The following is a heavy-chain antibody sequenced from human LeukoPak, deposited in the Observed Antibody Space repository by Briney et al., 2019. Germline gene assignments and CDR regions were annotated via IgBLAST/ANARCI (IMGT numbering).Heavy chain of an antibody. Sequence: ASVKVSCKASGYTFTSYDINWVRQATGQGPEWMGWMNPNSGNTGYAHKFQGRVTITRNTSISTAYLELSSLKSGDTAVYYCARGLDTTVVTRGLDYWGQGTLVTVSS. CDR3: ARGLDTTVVTRGLDY. CDR2: MNPNSGNT. J-gene: IGHJ4*02. V-gene: IGHV1-8*01. CDR1: GYTFTSYD. D-gene: IGHD4-23*01.